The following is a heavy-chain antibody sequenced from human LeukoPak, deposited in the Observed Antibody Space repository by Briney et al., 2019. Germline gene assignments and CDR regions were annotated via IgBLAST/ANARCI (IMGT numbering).Heavy chain of an antibody. Sequence: PGGSLRLSCAASRFTLSSYDMHWVRQATGKSLEWVSGIGTAGDTYYTGSVKGRLTVSRDNAMNPLYLQMNSLRVEDTAVYYCARGGYCSGGTCYLFNAFDIWGQGTTVTVPS. D-gene: IGHD2-15*01. J-gene: IGHJ3*02. CDR3: ARGGYCSGGTCYLFNAFDI. CDR1: RFTLSSYD. CDR2: IGTAGDT. V-gene: IGHV3-13*04.